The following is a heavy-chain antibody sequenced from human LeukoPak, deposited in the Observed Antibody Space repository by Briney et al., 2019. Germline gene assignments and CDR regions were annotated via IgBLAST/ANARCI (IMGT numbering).Heavy chain of an antibody. CDR2: ISGSGGST. J-gene: IGHJ4*02. Sequence: PGGSLRLSCAASGFTFSSYAMSWVRQAPGKGLEWVSAISGSGGSTYYADSVKGRFTISRDNSKNTLYLQMNSLRAEDTAVYYCAKSTGDYGGSGGDYWGQGTLVTVSS. D-gene: IGHD3-16*01. CDR3: AKSTGDYGGSGGDY. CDR1: GFTFSSYA. V-gene: IGHV3-23*01.